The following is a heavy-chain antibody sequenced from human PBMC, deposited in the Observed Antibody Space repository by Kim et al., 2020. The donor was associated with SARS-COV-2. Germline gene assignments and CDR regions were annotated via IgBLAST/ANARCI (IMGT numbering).Heavy chain of an antibody. CDR1: GFTFNNYA. V-gene: IGHV3-23*01. Sequence: GGSLRLSCAAAGFTFNNYAMNWVRQAPGKGLEWVSAVSGSGESIKYADSVKGRCSISRDNSKNTLYLQMNSLRAEDTAIYYCATLGSIHHYNYGMDVWGPGTTVTVSS. CDR3: ATLGSIHHYNYGMDV. J-gene: IGHJ6*02. CDR2: VSGSGESI. D-gene: IGHD2-21*01.